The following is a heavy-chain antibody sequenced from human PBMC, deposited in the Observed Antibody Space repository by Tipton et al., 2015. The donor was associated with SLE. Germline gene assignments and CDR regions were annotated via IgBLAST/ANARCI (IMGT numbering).Heavy chain of an antibody. Sequence: LRLSCTVSGGSISSSNYYWGWIRQPPGKGLEWIGSIYYSGSTYYNASLKSRATISVDTSKNQFSLKLSSVTAADTAVYYCARHGSFYWFDPWGQGTLVTVSS. CDR1: GGSISSSNYY. CDR2: IYYSGST. V-gene: IGHV4-39*01. D-gene: IGHD1-26*01. CDR3: ARHGSFYWFDP. J-gene: IGHJ5*02.